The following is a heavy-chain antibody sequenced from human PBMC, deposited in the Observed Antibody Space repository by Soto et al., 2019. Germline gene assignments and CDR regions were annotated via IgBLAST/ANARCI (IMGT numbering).Heavy chain of an antibody. Sequence: PGGSLRLSCAASGFTFSSYAMSWVRQAPGKGLEWVSAISGSGGSTYYADSVKGRFTISRDNSKNTLYLQMNSLRAEDTAVYYCAKEASLSALIALEEYYYDSSGYYRGPFNYWGQGTLVTVSS. J-gene: IGHJ4*02. CDR1: GFTFSSYA. D-gene: IGHD3-22*01. V-gene: IGHV3-23*01. CDR3: AKEASLSALIALEEYYYDSSGYYRGPFNY. CDR2: ISGSGGST.